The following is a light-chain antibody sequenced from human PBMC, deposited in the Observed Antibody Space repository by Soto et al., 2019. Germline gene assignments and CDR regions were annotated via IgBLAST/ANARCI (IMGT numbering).Light chain of an antibody. V-gene: IGLV1-44*01. J-gene: IGLJ3*02. Sequence: QSVLTQPPSASGTPGQRVTISCSGSSSNVGSNTVSWYQQLPGTAPKVLIYSDDQRPSGVPDRFSGSRSGSSASLAISGLQSGDEADYYCATWDDSLNGGVFGGGTKLTVL. CDR2: SDD. CDR3: ATWDDSLNGGV. CDR1: SSNVGSNT.